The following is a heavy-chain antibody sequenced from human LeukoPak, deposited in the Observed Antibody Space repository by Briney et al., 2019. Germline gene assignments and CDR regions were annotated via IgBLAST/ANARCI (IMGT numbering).Heavy chain of an antibody. D-gene: IGHD3-10*01. CDR1: GFTFSSYW. CDR2: IKQDESEK. J-gene: IGHJ4*02. CDR3: AREPTYSYGSGSLDY. V-gene: IGHV3-7*01. Sequence: GGSLRLSCAVSGFTFSSYWMSWVRQAPGKGLEWVANIKQDESEKYFVDSVKGRFTISRDNAKNSLYLQMNSLRVEDTAVYYCAREPTYSYGSGSLDYWGQGTLVTVSS.